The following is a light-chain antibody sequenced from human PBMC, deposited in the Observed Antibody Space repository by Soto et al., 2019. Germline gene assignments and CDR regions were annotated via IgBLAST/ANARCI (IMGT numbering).Light chain of an antibody. CDR1: QSVSNY. CDR3: QQRSNWL. J-gene: IGKJ3*01. Sequence: ENVFTQSPATLSFSPGERATLSCRASQSVSNYVAWYQQKPGRAPRLLIYDASNRATGVPARFSGSGSGTDFTLTISSLEPEDFAVYYCQQRSNWLFGPGTKVDIK. CDR2: DAS. V-gene: IGKV3-11*01.